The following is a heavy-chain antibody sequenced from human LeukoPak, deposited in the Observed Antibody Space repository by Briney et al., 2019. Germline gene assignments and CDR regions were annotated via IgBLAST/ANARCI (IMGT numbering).Heavy chain of an antibody. D-gene: IGHD6-19*01. CDR1: GYTLTELS. Sequence: ASVKVSCKVSGYTLTELSMHWVRQAPGQGLEWMGWISAYNGNTNYAQKLQGRVTMTTDTSTSTAYMELRSLRSDDTAVYYCARDSIAVAGTSFWDYWGQGTLVTVSS. CDR3: ARDSIAVAGTSFWDY. V-gene: IGHV1-18*01. CDR2: ISAYNGNT. J-gene: IGHJ4*02.